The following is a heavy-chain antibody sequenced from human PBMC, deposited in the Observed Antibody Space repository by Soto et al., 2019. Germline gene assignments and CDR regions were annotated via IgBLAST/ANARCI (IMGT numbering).Heavy chain of an antibody. V-gene: IGHV3-30*18. J-gene: IGHJ1*01. CDR1: GFTFSSYG. CDR2: ISYDGSNK. Sequence: GGSLRLSCAASGFTFSSYGMHWVRQAPGKGLEWVAVISYDGSNKYYADSVKGRFTISRDNSKNTLYLQMNSLRAEDTAVYYCAKGRGYYDSPGDEYFQHWGQGTLVTVSS. CDR3: AKGRGYYDSPGDEYFQH. D-gene: IGHD3-22*01.